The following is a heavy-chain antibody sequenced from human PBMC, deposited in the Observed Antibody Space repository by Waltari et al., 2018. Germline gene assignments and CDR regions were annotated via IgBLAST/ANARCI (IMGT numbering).Heavy chain of an antibody. D-gene: IGHD2-21*02. CDR1: GFTFSTYS. J-gene: IGHJ4*02. CDR3: ARDNDYYFDY. CDR2: ISSSSTI. Sequence: EVQLVESGGGLVQPGGSLRLSCAASGFTFSTYSMNWVRQAPGKGLAWVSYISSSSTIYYADSVKGRFTFSRDNAKNSLYLQMNSLRAEDTAVYYCARDNDYYFDYWGQGTLVTVSS. V-gene: IGHV3-48*04.